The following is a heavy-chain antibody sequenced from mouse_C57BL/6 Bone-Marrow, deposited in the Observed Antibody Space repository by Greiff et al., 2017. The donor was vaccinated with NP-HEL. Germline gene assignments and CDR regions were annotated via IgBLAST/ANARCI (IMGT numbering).Heavy chain of an antibody. CDR1: GYTFTSYW. CDR2: IHPNSGST. CDR3: ARSGLWPIDY. V-gene: IGHV1-64*01. Sequence: QVQLKQPGAELVKPGASVKLSCKASGYTFTSYWMHWVKQRPGQGLEWIGMIHPNSGSTNYNEKFKSKATLTVDKSSSTAYMQLSSLTSEDSAVYYCARSGLWPIDYWGQGTTLTVSS. D-gene: IGHD1-1*02. J-gene: IGHJ2*01.